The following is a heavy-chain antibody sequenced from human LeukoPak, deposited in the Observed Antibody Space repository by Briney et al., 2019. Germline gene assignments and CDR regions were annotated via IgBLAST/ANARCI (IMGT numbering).Heavy chain of an antibody. CDR3: ARVRGPDGWFAP. V-gene: IGHV4-39*01. CDR1: GGSIRSSYYY. J-gene: IGHJ5*02. Sequence: PSETLFLTCTVSGGSIRSSYYYWGWLRQPPGMGLEWIGSIYDSGSTYYNPSLRSRVTISVDTSKNQFSLKLNSATAADTAVSYCARVRGPDGWFAPWGQGTLVSVSS. CDR2: IYDSGST.